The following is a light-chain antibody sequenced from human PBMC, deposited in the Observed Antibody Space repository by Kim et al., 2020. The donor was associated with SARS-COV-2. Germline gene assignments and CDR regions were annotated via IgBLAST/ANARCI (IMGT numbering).Light chain of an antibody. Sequence: DIVMTQSPDSLAVSLGERATINCKSSQSVLYSSNNKNYLAWYRQKPGQPPKLLIYWAFTRESGVPDRFSGSGSGTDFTLTISSLQAEDVAVYYCQQYYRTPRTFGQGTKVDIK. CDR2: WAF. CDR3: QQYYRTPRT. J-gene: IGKJ1*01. V-gene: IGKV4-1*01. CDR1: QSVLYSSNNKNY.